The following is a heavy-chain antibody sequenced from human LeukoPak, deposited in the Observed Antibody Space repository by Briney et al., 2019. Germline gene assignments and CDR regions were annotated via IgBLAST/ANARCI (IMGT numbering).Heavy chain of an antibody. J-gene: IGHJ4*02. D-gene: IGHD3-10*01. Sequence: SETLSLTCAVYGGSFSGYYWSWIRQPPGKGLEWIGSIYYSGSTYYNPSLKSRVTISVDTSKNQFSLKLSSVTAADTAVYYCARRKVRGVIDYWGQGTLVTVSS. CDR2: IYYSGST. V-gene: IGHV4-34*01. CDR1: GGSFSGYY. CDR3: ARRKVRGVIDY.